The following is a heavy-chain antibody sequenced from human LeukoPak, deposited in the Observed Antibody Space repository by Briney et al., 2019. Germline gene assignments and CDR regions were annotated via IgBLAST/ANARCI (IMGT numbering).Heavy chain of an antibody. CDR3: ARARTENGMDV. CDR1: GFTFSSYS. CDR2: ISGDTPTT. D-gene: IGHD1-1*01. Sequence: GGSLRLSCIASGFTFSSYSMNWVRQAPGKGLEWVSYISGDTPTTFYADSVKGRFTISRDNAKNSLYLQMNSLRAEDTAVYYCARARTENGMDVWGQGTTVTVSS. V-gene: IGHV3-48*01. J-gene: IGHJ6*02.